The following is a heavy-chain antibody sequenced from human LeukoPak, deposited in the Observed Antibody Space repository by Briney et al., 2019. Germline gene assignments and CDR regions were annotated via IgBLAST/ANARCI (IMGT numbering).Heavy chain of an antibody. CDR1: GGTFSSYA. Sequence: SVKVSCKASGGTFSSYAISWVRQAPGQGLEWMGGIIPIFGTANYAQKFQGRVTIAADESTSTAYMELSSLRSEDTAVYYCARELSPTIHSSGYYYGMDVWGQGTTVTVSS. CDR2: IIPIFGTA. V-gene: IGHV1-69*13. J-gene: IGHJ6*02. CDR3: ARELSPTIHSSGYYYGMDV. D-gene: IGHD3-22*01.